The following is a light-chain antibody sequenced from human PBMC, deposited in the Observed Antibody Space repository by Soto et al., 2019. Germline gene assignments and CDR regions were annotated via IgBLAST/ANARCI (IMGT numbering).Light chain of an antibody. CDR2: AAS. CDR3: QQADSFTT. V-gene: IGKV1-12*01. Sequence: DIQLTQSPSSVSASVGDRVTITCRASQDVSRWLAWYQQKPGKAPKLLIYAASSLQSGVPSRFNGSGSGTDFTLTISSLQPEDFATYYCQQADSFTTFGPGTKVDIK. CDR1: QDVSRW. J-gene: IGKJ3*01.